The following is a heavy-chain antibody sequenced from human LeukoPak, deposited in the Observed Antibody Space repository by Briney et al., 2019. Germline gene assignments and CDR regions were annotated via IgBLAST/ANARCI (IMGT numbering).Heavy chain of an antibody. CDR1: GYTFTGYY. Sequence: ASVKVSCKASGYTFTGYYMHWVRQAPGQGLEWMGWINPSSGGTNYAQKFQGRVTMTRDTSISTAYMELSRLRSDDTAVYYCARSSPIAWLPSDYWGQGTLVTVSS. V-gene: IGHV1-2*02. D-gene: IGHD3-22*01. CDR2: INPSSGGT. CDR3: ARSSPIAWLPSDY. J-gene: IGHJ4*02.